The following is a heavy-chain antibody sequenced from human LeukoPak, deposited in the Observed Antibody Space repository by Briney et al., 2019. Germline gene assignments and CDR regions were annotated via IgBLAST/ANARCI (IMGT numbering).Heavy chain of an antibody. V-gene: IGHV3-11*01. Sequence: GGSLRLSCAASGFTFSDSYMSWIRQAPGKGLEWLSYISSSGSTTYYADSVKGRFTISRDNSKNTLYLQMNSLRAEDTAVYYCAKGDGDYWYFDLWGRGTLVTVSS. CDR1: GFTFSDSY. CDR3: AKGDGDYWYFDL. J-gene: IGHJ2*01. CDR2: ISSSGSTT. D-gene: IGHD4-17*01.